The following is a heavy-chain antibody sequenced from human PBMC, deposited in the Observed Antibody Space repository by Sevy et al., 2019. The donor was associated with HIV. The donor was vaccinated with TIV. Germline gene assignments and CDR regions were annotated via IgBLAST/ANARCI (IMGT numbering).Heavy chain of an antibody. Sequence: GGSLRLSCAASGFTFDDYTMHWVRQAPGKGLEWVSLISWDGGSTYYADSVKGRFTISRDNSKNSLYLQMNSLRTEDTALYYCAKDIAGKDYDSSGYYFDYFDYWGQGTLVTVSS. CDR1: GFTFDDYT. CDR2: ISWDGGST. J-gene: IGHJ4*02. V-gene: IGHV3-43*01. CDR3: AKDIAGKDYDSSGYYFDYFDY. D-gene: IGHD3-22*01.